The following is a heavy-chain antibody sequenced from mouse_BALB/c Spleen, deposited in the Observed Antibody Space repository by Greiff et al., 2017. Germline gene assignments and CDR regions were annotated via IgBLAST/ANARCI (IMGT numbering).Heavy chain of an antibody. D-gene: IGHD2-13*01. Sequence: EVKLMESGGGLVKPGGSLKLSCAASGFAFSSYDMSWVRQTPEKRLEWVAYISSGGGSTYYPDTVKGRFTISRDNAKNTLYLEMSSLRSEDTAMYYCARVEGGDYDYAMDYWGQGTSVTVSS. J-gene: IGHJ4*01. CDR1: GFAFSSYD. V-gene: IGHV5-12-1*01. CDR3: ARVEGGDYDYAMDY. CDR2: ISSGGGST.